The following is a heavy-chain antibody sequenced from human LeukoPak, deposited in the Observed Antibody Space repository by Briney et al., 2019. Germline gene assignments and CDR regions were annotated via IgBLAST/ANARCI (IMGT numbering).Heavy chain of an antibody. Sequence: SETLSLTCTVSGGSISSGGYYWSWIRQHPGKGLEWIGYIYYSGSTYYNPSLKSRVTISVDTSKNQFSLKLSSVTAADTAVYYCARGAGYCTNGVCYTYWFDPWGQGTLVTVSS. V-gene: IGHV4-31*03. CDR1: GGSISSGGYY. CDR3: ARGAGYCTNGVCYTYWFDP. D-gene: IGHD2-8*01. J-gene: IGHJ5*02. CDR2: IYYSGST.